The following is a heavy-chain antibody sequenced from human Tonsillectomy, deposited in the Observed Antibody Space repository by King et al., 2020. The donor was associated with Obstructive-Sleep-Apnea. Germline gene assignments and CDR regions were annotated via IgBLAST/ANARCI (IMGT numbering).Heavy chain of an antibody. CDR2: ISSSSSTI. D-gene: IGHD6-6*01. Sequence: QLVQSGGGLVQPGGSLRLSCAASGFTFSSYSMNWVRQAPGKGLEWVSYISSSSSTIYYADSVKGRFTISRDNAKNSLYLQMNSLRAEDTAVYYCARWGEEGSSPYYFDYWGQGTLVTVSS. J-gene: IGHJ4*02. CDR1: GFTFSSYS. CDR3: ARWGEEGSSPYYFDY. V-gene: IGHV3-48*04.